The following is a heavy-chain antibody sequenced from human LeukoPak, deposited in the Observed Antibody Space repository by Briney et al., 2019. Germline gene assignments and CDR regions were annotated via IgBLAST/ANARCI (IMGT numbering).Heavy chain of an antibody. J-gene: IGHJ4*02. CDR2: SSGSGRTI. CDR3: ARRKGDPFDS. D-gene: IGHD3-10*01. CDR1: GFTLSGFY. V-gene: IGHV3-11*01. Sequence: PGGSLRLSCAASGFTLSGFYMSWIRQAPGKGLEWLSYSSGSGRTIYYADSVEGRFTISRDNAKNSLYLQMNSLRAEDTAVYYCARRKGDPFDSWGQGTLVTVSS.